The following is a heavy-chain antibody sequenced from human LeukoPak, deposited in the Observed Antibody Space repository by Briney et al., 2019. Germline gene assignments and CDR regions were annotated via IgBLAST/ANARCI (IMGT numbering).Heavy chain of an antibody. CDR3: ARDIVGATNGDAFDI. Sequence: GGSLRLSCAASGFTFSSYGMHWVRQAPGKGLEWVAFIRYDGSNKYYADSVKGRFTISRDNSKNTLYLQMNSLRAEDTAVYYCARDIVGATNGDAFDIWGQGTMVTVSS. J-gene: IGHJ3*02. D-gene: IGHD1-26*01. V-gene: IGHV3-30*02. CDR2: IRYDGSNK. CDR1: GFTFSSYG.